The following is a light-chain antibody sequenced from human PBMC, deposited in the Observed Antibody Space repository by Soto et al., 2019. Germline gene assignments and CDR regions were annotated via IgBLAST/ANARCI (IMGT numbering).Light chain of an antibody. CDR1: QNVAGD. J-gene: IGKJ1*01. Sequence: RVMTQSPATLSVSPGERATLSCRASQNVAGDLAWYQQKPGQAPRLLIYRTSTRATGIPARFSGSGSGTEFTLTISSLQSEDFAVYYCQEYNGRSSFGQGTKVEIK. CDR3: QEYNGRSS. V-gene: IGKV3-15*01. CDR2: RTS.